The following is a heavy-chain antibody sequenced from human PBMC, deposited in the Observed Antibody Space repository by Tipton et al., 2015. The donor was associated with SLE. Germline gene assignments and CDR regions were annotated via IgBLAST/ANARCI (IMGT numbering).Heavy chain of an antibody. CDR3: TTAQTHPYVWGSWNYYYMDV. D-gene: IGHD3-16*01. CDR2: IKSKPNGGTT. CDR1: GFRFSDAW. V-gene: IGHV3-15*01. Sequence: SLRLSCAASGFRFSDAWMTWVRQAPGKGLECVGRIKSKPNGGTTDYAEPVKGRFSISRDDSKTTVYLQMNSLKTEDTAVYYCTTAQTHPYVWGSWNYYYMDVWGKGTTVTVSS. J-gene: IGHJ6*03.